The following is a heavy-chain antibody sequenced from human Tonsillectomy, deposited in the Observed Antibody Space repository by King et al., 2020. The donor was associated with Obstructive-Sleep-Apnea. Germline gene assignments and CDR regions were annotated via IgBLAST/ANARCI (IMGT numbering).Heavy chain of an antibody. J-gene: IGHJ4*02. D-gene: IGHD5-24*01. CDR3: AREVEMATIDY. CDR1: GGSISSYY. V-gene: IGHV4-59*01. Sequence: QLQESGPGLVKPSETLSLTCTVSGGSISSYYWSWIRQPPGKGLEWIGYIYYSGSTNYNPSLKSRVTISVDTSKNQFSLKLSSVTAADTAVYYCAREVEMATIDYWGQGTLVTVSS. CDR2: IYYSGST.